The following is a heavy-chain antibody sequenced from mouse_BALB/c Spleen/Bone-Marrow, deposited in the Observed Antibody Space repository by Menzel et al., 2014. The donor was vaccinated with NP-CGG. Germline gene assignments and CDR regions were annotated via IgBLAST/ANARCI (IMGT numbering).Heavy chain of an antibody. Sequence: VQLQQSGAELVKPGASVKLSCTASGFNIKDTYMHWVKQRPEQGLEWIGRIDPANGNTKYDPKFQGKATITTDTSSNTAYLQLSSLTSEDTAVYYCARWEYYAMDYWGQGTSVTVSS. CDR2: IDPANGNT. CDR1: GFNIKDTY. CDR3: ARWEYYAMDY. D-gene: IGHD4-1*01. J-gene: IGHJ4*01. V-gene: IGHV14-3*02.